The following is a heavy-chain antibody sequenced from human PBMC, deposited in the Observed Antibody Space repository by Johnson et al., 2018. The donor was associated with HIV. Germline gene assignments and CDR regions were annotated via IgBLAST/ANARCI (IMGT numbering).Heavy chain of an antibody. CDR2: IYSGGST. J-gene: IGHJ3*02. CDR3: ARGVVVADDAFDI. V-gene: IGHV3-66*02. D-gene: IGHD2-21*01. CDR1: GFTFSSYW. Sequence: VQLVESGGGVVQPGGSLRLSCAASGFTFSSYWMSWVRQAPGKGLEWVSVIYSGGSTYYADSVKGRFTISRDNSKNTLYLQRNSLRAEDTAVYYCARGVVVADDAFDIWGHGTMVTVSS.